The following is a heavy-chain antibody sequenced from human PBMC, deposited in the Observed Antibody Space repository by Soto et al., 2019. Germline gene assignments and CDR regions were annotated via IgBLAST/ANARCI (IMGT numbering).Heavy chain of an antibody. CDR1: GYTFTSYG. CDR3: ARDPNDSSAYYHHYYYGMDV. J-gene: IGHJ6*02. CDR2: INAGNGNT. D-gene: IGHD3-22*01. V-gene: IGHV1-3*01. Sequence: ASVKVSCKASGYTFTSYGIHWVRQAPGQRLEWTGWINAGNGNTKSSEKFQGRVTITRDTSASTAYLELSSLRSEDTAVYYCARDPNDSSAYYHHYYYGMDVWGQGTTVTVSS.